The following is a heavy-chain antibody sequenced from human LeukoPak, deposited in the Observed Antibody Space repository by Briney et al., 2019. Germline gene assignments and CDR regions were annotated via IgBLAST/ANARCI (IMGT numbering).Heavy chain of an antibody. Sequence: PGGSLRLSCAASGFTVSSNYMSWVRQAPGKGLEWVSVIYSGGSTYYADSVKGRFTISRDNSKSTLYLQMNSLRAEDTAVYYCARVRSYGTFDYWGQGTLVTVSS. V-gene: IGHV3-53*01. CDR3: ARVRSYGTFDY. CDR1: GFTVSSNY. D-gene: IGHD5-18*01. J-gene: IGHJ4*02. CDR2: IYSGGST.